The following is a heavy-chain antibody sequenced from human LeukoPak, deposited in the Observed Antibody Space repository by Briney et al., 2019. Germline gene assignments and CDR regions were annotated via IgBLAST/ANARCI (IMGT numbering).Heavy chain of an antibody. V-gene: IGHV4-39*07. J-gene: IGHJ4*02. D-gene: IGHD6-13*01. Sequence: SETLSLTCTVSGDSIISSSYYWAWIRQPPGKGLEWIGYIYHRGSTYYNPSLKSRVTISVDRSKNQFSLKLSSVTAADTAVYYCARDYRGKAAAITGYWGQGTLVTVSS. CDR1: GDSIISSSYY. CDR3: ARDYRGKAAAITGY. CDR2: IYHRGST.